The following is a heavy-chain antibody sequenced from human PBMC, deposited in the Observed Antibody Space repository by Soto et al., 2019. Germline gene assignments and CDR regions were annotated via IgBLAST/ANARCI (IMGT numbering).Heavy chain of an antibody. V-gene: IGHV3-74*01. CDR2: IKGDGSRT. CDR1: GFTFSEYW. J-gene: IGHJ4*02. CDR3: ARGGYGRWCHDY. Sequence: EVQLVESGGGLVQPGASLRLSCAASGFTFSEYWIHWVRQAPGKGLEWVSRIKGDGSRTNYADSVKGRCTTSRDNANNVLFLRMNTMTADDTAVYYCARGGYGRWCHDYWGQGTLVTVSS. D-gene: IGHD2-21*01.